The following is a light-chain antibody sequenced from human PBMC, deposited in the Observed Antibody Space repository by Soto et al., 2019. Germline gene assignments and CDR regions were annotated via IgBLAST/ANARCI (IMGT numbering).Light chain of an antibody. CDR3: QQCNIWSSIT. V-gene: IGKV3-15*01. CDR2: GAS. Sequence: EIVMTQSPATLSVSPGERATLSCRASQSVSGNLAWYQHKPGQAPRLLIYGASTRATGIPARFSGSGSGTEFTLTISSLQSEDFAVYYCQQCNIWSSITFGQGTRLEIK. J-gene: IGKJ5*01. CDR1: QSVSGN.